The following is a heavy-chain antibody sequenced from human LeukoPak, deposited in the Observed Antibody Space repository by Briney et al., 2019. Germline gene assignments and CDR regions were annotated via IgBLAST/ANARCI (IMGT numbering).Heavy chain of an antibody. CDR1: GFTFNNYA. D-gene: IGHD2/OR15-2a*01. CDR2: ISYDRNNK. Sequence: GKSLRLSCAASGFTFNNYAMHWVRQAPGKGLEWLTAISYDRNNKFYADSVKGRFTISRDNSKNTLYLQMNNLGPEDTAVYYCAKCPSPSYQILSSWDFWGRGTLVTVSS. V-gene: IGHV3-30*18. J-gene: IGHJ4*02. CDR3: AKCPSPSYQILSSWDF.